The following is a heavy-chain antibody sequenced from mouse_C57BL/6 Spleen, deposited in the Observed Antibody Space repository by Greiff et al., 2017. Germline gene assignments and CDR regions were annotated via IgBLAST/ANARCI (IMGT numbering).Heavy chain of an antibody. CDR3: ARWGLLWRAMDY. D-gene: IGHD2-1*01. J-gene: IGHJ4*01. V-gene: IGHV1-53*01. Sequence: QVQLQQPGTELVKPGASVKLSCKASGYTFTSYWMHWVKQRPGQGLEWIGNINPSNGGTNYNEKFKSKATLTVDKSSSTAYMQLSSLTSADSAVYYCARWGLLWRAMDYWGQGTSVTVSS. CDR1: GYTFTSYW. CDR2: INPSNGGT.